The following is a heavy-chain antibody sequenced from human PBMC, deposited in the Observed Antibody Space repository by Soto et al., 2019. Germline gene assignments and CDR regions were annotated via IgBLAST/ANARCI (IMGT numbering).Heavy chain of an antibody. D-gene: IGHD1-20*01. CDR2: TGLSGRTT. Sequence: EVLFLESGGCLVQPGGSLRLSCVASGLTFSVSAMTWVRQAPGKGLEWVSTTGLSGRTTYYGDSVKGRFTVSRDNSKNTLDLQMSSLRAEDTAVYYCATVHNTSRSFNFWGRGTLVTVSS. CDR3: ATVHNTSRSFNF. CDR1: GLTFSVSA. V-gene: IGHV3-23*01. J-gene: IGHJ4*02.